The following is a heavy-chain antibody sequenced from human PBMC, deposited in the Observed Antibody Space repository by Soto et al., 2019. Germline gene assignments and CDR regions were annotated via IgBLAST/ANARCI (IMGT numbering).Heavy chain of an antibody. J-gene: IGHJ6*03. CDR1: GFTFSSYS. Sequence: GGSLRLSCAASGFTFSSYSMNWVRQAPGKGLEWVSSISSSSSYIYYADSVKGRFTISRDNAKNSLYLQMNSLRAEDTAVYYCARDAVGYDILTGYSAFYYYYYMDVWGKGTTVTVSS. V-gene: IGHV3-21*01. D-gene: IGHD3-9*01. CDR3: ARDAVGYDILTGYSAFYYYYYMDV. CDR2: ISSSSSYI.